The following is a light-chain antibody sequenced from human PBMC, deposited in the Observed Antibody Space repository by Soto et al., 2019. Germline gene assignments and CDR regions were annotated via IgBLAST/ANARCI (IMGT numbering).Light chain of an antibody. CDR1: SSNIGAGYG. J-gene: IGLJ2*01. Sequence: QSVLTQPPSVSGAPGQTVTISCTGSSSNIGAGYGVHWYRQVAGTVPKVLIYADTNRPSGVPGRFSASKSGASASLTIAGLQAEDEADYYCQSFDSSLRGVLFGGGTKLTVL. CDR2: ADT. V-gene: IGLV1-40*01. CDR3: QSFDSSLRGVL.